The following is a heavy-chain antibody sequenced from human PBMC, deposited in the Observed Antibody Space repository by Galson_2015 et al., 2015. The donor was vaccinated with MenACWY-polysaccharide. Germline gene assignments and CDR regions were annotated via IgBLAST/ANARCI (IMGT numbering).Heavy chain of an antibody. CDR1: GLTVSNNY. V-gene: IGHV3-53*01. D-gene: IGHD1-14*01. Sequence: SLRLSCAASGLTVSNNYMNWFRQTPEKGLEWVSLIYSGGSTHYADSVKGRFTISRDSSKNTLYLQMNSLRAEDTAVYYCASRTRFRTGSGPEDFWGQGTLVAVSS. J-gene: IGHJ4*02. CDR2: IYSGGST. CDR3: ASRTRFRTGSGPEDF.